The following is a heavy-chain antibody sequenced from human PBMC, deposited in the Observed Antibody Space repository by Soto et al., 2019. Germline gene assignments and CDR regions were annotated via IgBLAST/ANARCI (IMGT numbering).Heavy chain of an antibody. D-gene: IGHD2-2*01. CDR3: ARFGSGYHLDY. Sequence: EVQLVESGGGLAKPGGSLRLSCAASGFTFSSYSRIWVRQAPGKGLEWVSSITSSTSYIYYADSVKGRFTISRDNAKNSLYLQMNSLRAEDTAVYYCARFGSGYHLDYWGQGTLVTVSS. V-gene: IGHV3-21*01. CDR2: ITSSTSYI. CDR1: GFTFSSYS. J-gene: IGHJ4*02.